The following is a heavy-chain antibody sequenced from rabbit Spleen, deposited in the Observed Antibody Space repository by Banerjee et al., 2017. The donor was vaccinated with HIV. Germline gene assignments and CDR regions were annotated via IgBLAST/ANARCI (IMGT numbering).Heavy chain of an antibody. D-gene: IGHD8-1*01. CDR2: INIVTGKS. CDR1: GVSLNDKDV. V-gene: IGHV1S45*01. Sequence: QEQLEESGGDLVKPEGSLTLTCKASGVSLNDKDVMCWVRQAPGKGLEWIACINIVTGKSVYASWAKGRFTMSRTSSTTVTLQMTSLTVADTATYFCARDTGSSFSSYGMDLWGQGTLVTVS. J-gene: IGHJ6*01. CDR3: ARDTGSSFSSYGMDL.